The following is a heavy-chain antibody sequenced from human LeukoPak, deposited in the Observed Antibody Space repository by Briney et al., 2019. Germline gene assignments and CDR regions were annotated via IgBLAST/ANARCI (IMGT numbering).Heavy chain of an antibody. D-gene: IGHD3-22*01. Sequence: ASVKVSCKASGYTFTSYGISWVRQAPGQGLEWMGWISAYNGNTNYAQKLQGRVTMTTDTSTSTAYMELRSLRSDDTAVYYCARENTYYYDSSGSRVAFDIWGQGTMVTVSS. CDR2: ISAYNGNT. V-gene: IGHV1-18*01. CDR1: GYTFTSYG. J-gene: IGHJ3*02. CDR3: ARENTYYYDSSGSRVAFDI.